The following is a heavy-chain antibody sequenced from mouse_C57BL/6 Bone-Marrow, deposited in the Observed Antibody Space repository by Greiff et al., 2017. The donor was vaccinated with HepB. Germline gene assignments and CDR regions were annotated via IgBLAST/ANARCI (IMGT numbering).Heavy chain of an antibody. Sequence: EVMLVESGEGLVKPGGSLKLSCAASGFTFSSYAMSWVRQTPEKRLEWVAYISSGGDYIYYADTVKGRFTISRDNARNTLYLQMSSLKSEDTAMYYCTRDRTAQDVLAMDYWGQGTSVTVSS. CDR3: TRDRTAQDVLAMDY. D-gene: IGHD3-2*02. CDR1: GFTFSSYA. CDR2: ISSGGDYI. V-gene: IGHV5-9-1*02. J-gene: IGHJ4*01.